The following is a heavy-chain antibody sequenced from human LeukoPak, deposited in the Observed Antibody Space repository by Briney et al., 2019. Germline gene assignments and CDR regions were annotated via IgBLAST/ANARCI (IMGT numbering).Heavy chain of an antibody. J-gene: IGHJ4*02. Sequence: PSEALSLTCTVSGGSVSSGSYYWSWIRQPPGKELEWIGYIYYSGSTNYNPSLKSRVTISVDTSKNQFSLKLSSVTAADTAVYYCARERIAARYFDYWGQGTLVTVSS. CDR3: ARERIAARYFDY. V-gene: IGHV4-61*01. CDR2: IYYSGST. CDR1: GGSVSSGSYY. D-gene: IGHD6-6*01.